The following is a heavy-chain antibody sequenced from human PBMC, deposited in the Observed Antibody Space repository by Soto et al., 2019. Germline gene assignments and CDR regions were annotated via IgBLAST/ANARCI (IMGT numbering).Heavy chain of an antibody. Sequence: NPGGSLRLSCTASGFTFGDYAMSWFRQAPGKGLEWVGFIRSKAYGGTTEYAASVKGRFTISRDDSKSIAYLQMNSLKTEDTAVYYCTRELSVVVVAATRDYWGQGTLVTVSS. V-gene: IGHV3-49*05. CDR3: TRELSVVVVAATRDY. J-gene: IGHJ4*02. CDR2: IRSKAYGGTT. D-gene: IGHD2-15*01. CDR1: GFTFGDYA.